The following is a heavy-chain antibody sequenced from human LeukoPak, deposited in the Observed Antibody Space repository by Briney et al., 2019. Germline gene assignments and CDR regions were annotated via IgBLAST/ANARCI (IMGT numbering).Heavy chain of an antibody. J-gene: IGHJ2*01. CDR1: GGSFSGYY. D-gene: IGHD3-10*02. Sequence: SETLSLTCAVYGGSFSGYYWSWIRQPPGKGLEWIGEINHSGSTNYNPSLKSRVTISVDTSKNQFSLKLSSVTAADTAVYYCARHVKPRWYFDLWGRGTLVTVSS. V-gene: IGHV4-34*01. CDR3: ARHVKPRWYFDL. CDR2: INHSGST.